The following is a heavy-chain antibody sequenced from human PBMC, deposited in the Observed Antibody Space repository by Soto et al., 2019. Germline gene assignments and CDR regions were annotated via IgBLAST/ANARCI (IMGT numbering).Heavy chain of an antibody. D-gene: IGHD3-10*01. CDR2: ISSSSRYI. J-gene: IGHJ3*02. CDR3: ATSGGSALAFDI. V-gene: IGHV3-21*01. CDR1: GFTLRSYS. Sequence: EVHLVEAGGGLVKPGGSLRLSCAASGFTLRSYSMNWVRQAPGKGLEWVSYISSSSRYIYYADSGKGRFTISRDNAKNSRYLQMNSLRVEDTAVYYCATSGGSALAFDIWGQGTMVTVSS.